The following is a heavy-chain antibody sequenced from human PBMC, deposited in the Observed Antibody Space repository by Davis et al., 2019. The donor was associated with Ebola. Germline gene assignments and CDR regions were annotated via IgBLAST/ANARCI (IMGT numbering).Heavy chain of an antibody. D-gene: IGHD4-17*01. CDR3: ARDATTVTTIWFDP. CDR2: INVYNGHT. V-gene: IGHV1-18*01. J-gene: IGHJ5*02. CDR1: GYTFSGYA. Sequence: AASVKVSCKTSGYTFSGYAISWVRQAPGQGLEWIGRINVYNGHTNYAQNFQGRVTVSTDTSTSIAYMELRSLRSDDTALYCCARDATTVTTIWFDPWGQGTLVTVSS.